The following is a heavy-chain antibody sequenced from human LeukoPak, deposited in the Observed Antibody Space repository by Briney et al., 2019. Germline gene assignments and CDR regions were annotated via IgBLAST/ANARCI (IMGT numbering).Heavy chain of an antibody. Sequence: KSSETLSLTCSVYGVSFSGFYWSWLRHPPGKGLEGIGEINNSGSTNYNPFLKSRVTISVDTSKNQFSLRLSSVTAADTAVYYCARGSPAGNGGFDYWGQGTLVTVSS. CDR2: INNSGST. CDR1: GVSFSGFY. V-gene: IGHV4-34*01. J-gene: IGHJ4*02. CDR3: ARGSPAGNGGFDY. D-gene: IGHD6-19*01.